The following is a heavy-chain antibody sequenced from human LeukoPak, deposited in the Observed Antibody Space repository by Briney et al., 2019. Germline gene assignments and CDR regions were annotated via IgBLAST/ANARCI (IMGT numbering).Heavy chain of an antibody. CDR2: INHSGST. CDR1: GGSFSGYY. Sequence: PSETLSLTCAVYGGSFSGYYWSWIRQPPGKGLEWIGEINHSGSTNYNPSLKSRVTISVDTSKNQFSLNLSSVTAADTAVYYCARWTPGPENYFDYWGQGTLVTVSS. CDR3: ARWTPGPENYFDY. V-gene: IGHV4-34*01. D-gene: IGHD3/OR15-3a*01. J-gene: IGHJ4*02.